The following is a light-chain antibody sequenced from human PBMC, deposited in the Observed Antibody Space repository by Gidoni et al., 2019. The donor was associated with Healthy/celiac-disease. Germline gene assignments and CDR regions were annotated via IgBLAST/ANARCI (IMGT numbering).Light chain of an antibody. Sequence: IQMTQSPSSLSASVGERVTITCQASQAISNYLNWYQQKPGKAPKLLIYDASNLETGVPSRFSGSGSGTDFTFTISSLQPEDIATYYCQQYDNLQLTFGGGTKVEIK. V-gene: IGKV1-33*01. CDR3: QQYDNLQLT. CDR1: QAISNY. CDR2: DAS. J-gene: IGKJ4*01.